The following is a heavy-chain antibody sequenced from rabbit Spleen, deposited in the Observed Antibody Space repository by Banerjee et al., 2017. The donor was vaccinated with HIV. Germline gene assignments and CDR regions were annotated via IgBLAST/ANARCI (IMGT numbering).Heavy chain of an antibody. Sequence: QQQLEESGGGLVKPGGTPTLTCKASGIDFSSYYYMCWVRQAPGKGLEWIACIYTGSSGTTYYASWAKGRFTISKTSSTTVTLQMTSLTAADTATYFCARDTGSSFSSYGMDLWGQGTLVTVS. D-gene: IGHD8-1*01. CDR1: GIDFSSYYY. CDR2: IYTGSSGTT. J-gene: IGHJ6*01. V-gene: IGHV1S45*01. CDR3: ARDTGSSFSSYGMDL.